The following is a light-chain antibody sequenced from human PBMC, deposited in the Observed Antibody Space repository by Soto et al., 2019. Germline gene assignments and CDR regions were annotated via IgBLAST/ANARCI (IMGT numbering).Light chain of an antibody. CDR1: QAVNTR. Sequence: EIVLTQSPATLSSFPGDRVTLSCRASQAVNTRLAWYQHKPGQAPRLLIYLASNRAAGVPARFSGSGSGTDFTLTISNVEPEDFAVYYCHQYNSYPCTFGQGTKVDIK. J-gene: IGKJ2*02. CDR2: LAS. V-gene: IGKV3D-11*01. CDR3: HQYNSYPCT.